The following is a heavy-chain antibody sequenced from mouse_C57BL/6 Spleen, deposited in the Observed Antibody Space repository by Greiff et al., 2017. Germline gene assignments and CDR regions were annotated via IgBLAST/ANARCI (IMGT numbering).Heavy chain of an antibody. D-gene: IGHD1-1*01. Sequence: EVQLVESGGGLVQPGGSLSLSCAASGFTFTDYYMSWVRQPPGKALEWLGFIRNKANGYTTEYSASVKGLFTISRDNSQSILYLQMNALRAEDSATYYCARYYGSSYWYFGVWGTGTTVTVSS. CDR1: GFTFTDYY. V-gene: IGHV7-3*01. CDR2: IRNKANGYTT. J-gene: IGHJ1*03. CDR3: ARYYGSSYWYFGV.